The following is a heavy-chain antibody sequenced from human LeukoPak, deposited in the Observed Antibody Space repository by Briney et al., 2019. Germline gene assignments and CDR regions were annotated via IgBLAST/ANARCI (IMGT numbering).Heavy chain of an antibody. CDR1: GFTFSSHW. CDR3: ARDLSGIAGYTYGRGIDY. D-gene: IGHD5-18*01. J-gene: IGHJ4*02. CDR2: IKKDGSEK. V-gene: IGHV3-7*01. Sequence: GGSLRLSCAASGFTFSSHWMSWVREAPGKGLKWVANIKKDGSEKYYVDAVKGRFTISRDNAKTSLYLQMNGLRAEDTAVYYCARDLSGIAGYTYGRGIDYWGQGTLVTVSS.